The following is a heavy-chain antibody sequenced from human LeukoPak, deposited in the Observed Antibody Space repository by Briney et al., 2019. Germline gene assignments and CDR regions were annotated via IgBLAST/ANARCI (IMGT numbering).Heavy chain of an antibody. V-gene: IGHV3-30*04. CDR3: ARDGRAVARPLDY. CDR1: GFTFSSYA. J-gene: IGHJ4*02. D-gene: IGHD6-19*01. Sequence: PGGSLRLSCAASGFTFSSYAMHWVRQAPGKGLEWVAVISYDGSNKYYADSVKGRFTISRDNSKNTLYLQMNSLRAEDTAVYYCARDGRAVARPLDYWGQGKLATVSS. CDR2: ISYDGSNK.